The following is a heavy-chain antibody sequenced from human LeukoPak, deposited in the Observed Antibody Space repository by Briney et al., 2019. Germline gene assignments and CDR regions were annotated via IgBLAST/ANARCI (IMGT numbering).Heavy chain of an antibody. Sequence: SETLSLTCTVSGGSISSYYWSWIRQPPGKGLEWIGYIYYSGSTNCNPSLKSRVTISVDTSKNQFSLKLSSVTAADTAVYYCARGAGTTGAFDIWGQGTMVTVSS. CDR1: GGSISSYY. V-gene: IGHV4-59*01. D-gene: IGHD1-1*01. CDR3: ARGAGTTGAFDI. J-gene: IGHJ3*02. CDR2: IYYSGST.